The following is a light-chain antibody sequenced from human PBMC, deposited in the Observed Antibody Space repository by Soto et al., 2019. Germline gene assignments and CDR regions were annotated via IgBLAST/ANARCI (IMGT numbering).Light chain of an antibody. J-gene: IGKJ3*01. CDR2: DAS. Sequence: EIVLTQSPATLSLSPGDRATLSCRASRGINNYLAWYQQKPGQAPRLLIYDASNRATDIPARFSGSGSETDFTITISSLEPEDFAVYYCQQRSDWPQVTFGPGTEVTIK. CDR1: RGINNY. CDR3: QQRSDWPQVT. V-gene: IGKV3-11*01.